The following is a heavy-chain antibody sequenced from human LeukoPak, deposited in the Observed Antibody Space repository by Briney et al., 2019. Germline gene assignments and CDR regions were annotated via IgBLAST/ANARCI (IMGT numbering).Heavy chain of an antibody. V-gene: IGHV3-48*01. CDR2: ISISSSTT. J-gene: IGHJ4*02. CDR1: GVNFKNYN. D-gene: IGHD6-13*01. Sequence: SGGSLRLSCAASGVNFKNYNMNWVRQAPGEGGGRVSYISISSSTTYYADSVKGRFTISRENAKKSSYLRINSLRAEERGVYYCARESSYSSSWYTTCGHWGQGILVTVSS. CDR3: ARESSYSSSWYTTCGH.